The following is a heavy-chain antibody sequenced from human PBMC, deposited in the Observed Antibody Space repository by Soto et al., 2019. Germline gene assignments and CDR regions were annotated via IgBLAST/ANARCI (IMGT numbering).Heavy chain of an antibody. CDR1: GGSFSGYY. J-gene: IGHJ3*02. D-gene: IGHD3-22*01. Sequence: SETLSLTCAVYGGSFSGYYWSWIRQPPGKGLEWIGEINHSGSTNYNPSLKSRVTISVDTSKNQFSLKLNSVTAADTAVYYCASHRRGSGYYFNDAFDIWGQGTMVTVSS. CDR2: INHSGST. V-gene: IGHV4-34*01. CDR3: ASHRRGSGYYFNDAFDI.